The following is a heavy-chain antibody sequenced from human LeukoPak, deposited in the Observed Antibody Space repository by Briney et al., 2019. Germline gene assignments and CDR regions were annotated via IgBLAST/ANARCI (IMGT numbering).Heavy chain of an antibody. CDR3: ARGKFFDI. J-gene: IGHJ3*02. CDR2: ISDDGTNR. Sequence: GGSLRLSCEASAFTFSHYPMDWVRQAPGKGLELVAIISDDGTNRYYADSVKGRFTISRDDSNNTVYLQMNSPRVDDTAIYFCARGKFFDIWGQGTMVTVSS. CDR1: AFTFSHYP. V-gene: IGHV3-30-3*01.